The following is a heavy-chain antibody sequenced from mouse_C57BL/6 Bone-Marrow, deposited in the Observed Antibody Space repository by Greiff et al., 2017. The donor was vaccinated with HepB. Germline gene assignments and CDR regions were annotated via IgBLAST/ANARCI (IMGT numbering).Heavy chain of an antibody. J-gene: IGHJ2*01. CDR2: IDPSDSET. V-gene: IGHV1-52*01. D-gene: IGHD2-5*01. CDR3: ARGGYSNYEGVFDY. Sequence: QVQLQQPGAELVRPGSSVKLSCKASGYTFTSYWMHWVKQRPIQGLEWIGNIDPSDSETHYNQKFKDKATLTVDKSSSTAYMQLSSLTSEDSAVYYCARGGYSNYEGVFDYWGQGTTLTVSS. CDR1: GYTFTSYW.